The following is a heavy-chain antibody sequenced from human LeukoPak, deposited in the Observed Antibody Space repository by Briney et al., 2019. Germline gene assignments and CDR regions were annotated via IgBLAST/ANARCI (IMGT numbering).Heavy chain of an antibody. CDR3: ARGNYDFWSGRQTYYMDV. V-gene: IGHV1-8*03. J-gene: IGHJ6*03. CDR2: MNPNSGNT. Sequence: ASVKVSCKASGYTFTSYDINWVRQATGQGLEWMGWMNPNSGNTGYAQKFQGRVTITRNTSISTAYMELSSLRSEDTAAYYCARGNYDFWSGRQTYYMDVWGKGTTVTVSS. CDR1: GYTFTSYD. D-gene: IGHD3-3*01.